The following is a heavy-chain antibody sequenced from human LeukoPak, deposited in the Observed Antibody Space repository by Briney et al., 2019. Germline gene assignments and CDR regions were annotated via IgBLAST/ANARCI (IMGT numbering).Heavy chain of an antibody. CDR3: ARDGRSGWYSDY. D-gene: IGHD6-19*01. J-gene: IGHJ4*02. CDR1: EFTFSNYW. CDR2: ISWDGGST. V-gene: IGHV3-20*04. Sequence: GGSLRLSCAASEFTFSNYWMSWVRQVPGKGLEWVSGISWDGGSTGYADSVKGRFTISRDNAKKSLFLQMNSLRAEDTALYYCARDGRSGWYSDYWGQGTLVTVSS.